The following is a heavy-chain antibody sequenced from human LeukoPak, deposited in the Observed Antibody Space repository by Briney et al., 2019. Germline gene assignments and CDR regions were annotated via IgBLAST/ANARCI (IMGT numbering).Heavy chain of an antibody. CDR2: INPHSGAT. V-gene: IGHV1-2*02. CDR3: ATSSSVTHTRDP. J-gene: IGHJ5*02. D-gene: IGHD5/OR15-5a*01. CDR1: GYGFIHFY. Sequence: GASVNVSFKASGYGFIHFYFNWVRQAPGQGLAWMGWINPHSGATNYAQRFQGRVSMDASIDTAYMELSRLTSDDTAVYYCATSSSVTHTRDPWGQGTLVTVSS.